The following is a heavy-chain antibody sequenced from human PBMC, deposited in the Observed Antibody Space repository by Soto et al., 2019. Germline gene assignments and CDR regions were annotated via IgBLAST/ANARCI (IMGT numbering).Heavy chain of an antibody. V-gene: IGHV3-21*01. CDR1: GFTFSSYS. Sequence: GSLRLSCAASGFTFSSYSMNWVRQAPGKGLEWVSSISSSSSYIYYADSVKGRFTISRDNAKNSLYLQMNSLRAEDTAVYYCASVGCSGGSCYPIRAPFVPFGYWGQGTLVTVSS. CDR2: ISSSSSYI. CDR3: ASVGCSGGSCYPIRAPFVPFGY. J-gene: IGHJ4*02. D-gene: IGHD2-15*01.